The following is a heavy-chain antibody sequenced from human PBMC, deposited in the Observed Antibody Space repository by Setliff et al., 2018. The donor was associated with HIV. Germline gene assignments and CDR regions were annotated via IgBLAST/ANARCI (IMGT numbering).Heavy chain of an antibody. Sequence: ASVKVSCKASGYTISSYVMHWVRQAPGQRLEWIGWINTVNGNRKYSQEFQGRITITMDTSANTVYMEVNSLKTEDTAVYYCTREGVTFDDYYYMDVWGKGTTVTVSS. CDR2: INTVNGNR. CDR1: GYTISSYV. D-gene: IGHD2-21*02. J-gene: IGHJ6*03. V-gene: IGHV1-3*03. CDR3: TREGVTFDDYYYMDV.